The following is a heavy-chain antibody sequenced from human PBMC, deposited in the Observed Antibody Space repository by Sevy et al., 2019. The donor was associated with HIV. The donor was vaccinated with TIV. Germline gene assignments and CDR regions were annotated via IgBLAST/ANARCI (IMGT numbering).Heavy chain of an antibody. CDR2: IAYDGSNK. CDR1: GFTFSSDA. Sequence: EGSLRLSCAASGFTFSSDAMHWVRQAPGKELEWVAVIAYDGSNKYYADSVKGRFTISRDNSKNTLYLQMNSLRAEDTAAYYCARVRTYYYGINSDYYGMDVWGQGTTVTVSS. CDR3: ARVRTYYYGINSDYYGMDV. D-gene: IGHD3-10*01. J-gene: IGHJ6*02. V-gene: IGHV3-30-3*01.